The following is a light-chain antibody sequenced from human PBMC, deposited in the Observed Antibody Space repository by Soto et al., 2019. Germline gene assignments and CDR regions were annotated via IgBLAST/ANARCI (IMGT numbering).Light chain of an antibody. CDR1: SSDIGGNNF. V-gene: IGLV2-8*01. J-gene: IGLJ2*01. CDR2: EVS. Sequence: QSALTQPPSASGSLGQSVTISCSGTSSDIGGNNFVSWYQQHPGKAPKLMIYEVSKRPSGVPDRFSGSKPGNTASLTVSGLQPEDEADYHCGSYVGTKNFVFGGGTKLTVL. CDR3: GSYVGTKNFV.